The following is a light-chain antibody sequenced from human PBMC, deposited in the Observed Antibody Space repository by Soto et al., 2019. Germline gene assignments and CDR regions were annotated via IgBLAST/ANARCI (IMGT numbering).Light chain of an antibody. J-gene: IGKJ5*01. CDR2: GAS. Sequence: EIVLTQSPGTLSLSPGERATLSCRAIQSVSSSYLAWYQQKPGQAPRLLISGASTRATGIPARFSGSGSGTEFTLTISSLQSEDFAVYYCQQYNKWPLITFGQGTRLEIK. CDR1: QSVSSSY. V-gene: IGKV3-15*01. CDR3: QQYNKWPLIT.